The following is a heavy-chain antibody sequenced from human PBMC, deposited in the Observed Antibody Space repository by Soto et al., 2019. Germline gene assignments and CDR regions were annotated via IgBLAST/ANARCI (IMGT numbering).Heavy chain of an antibody. V-gene: IGHV3-23*01. Sequence: EVQLMESGGGLEQPGGSLRLSCAASGFTFNNFAMSWVRQAPGKGLEWVSAISGSGSNTYYPGSVKGRFTISRENAKNSLYLQMNSLRAGDTAVYYCARASTVTTDGAFDIWGQGIMVTVSS. J-gene: IGHJ3*02. CDR3: ARASTVTTDGAFDI. CDR1: GFTFNNFA. CDR2: ISGSGSNT. D-gene: IGHD4-17*01.